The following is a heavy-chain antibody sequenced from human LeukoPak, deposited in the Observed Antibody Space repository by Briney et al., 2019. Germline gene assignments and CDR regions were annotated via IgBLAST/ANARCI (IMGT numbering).Heavy chain of an antibody. CDR1: GFTFSSSW. J-gene: IGHJ3*02. D-gene: IGHD5-12*01. V-gene: IGHV3-7*01. Sequence: HPGGSLRLSCAASGFTFSSSWMSWVRQAPGKGLEWVANINQDGTKKYYVGSVKGRFTISRDNAKNSLYLQMNSLRAEDTAVYYCAREATNTRAAFDIWGQGTMGTVSS. CDR3: AREATNTRAAFDI. CDR2: INQDGTKK.